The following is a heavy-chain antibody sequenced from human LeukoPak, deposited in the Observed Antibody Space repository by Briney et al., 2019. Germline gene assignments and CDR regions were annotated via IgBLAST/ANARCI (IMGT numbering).Heavy chain of an antibody. CDR1: GFTFSSYS. CDR3: ARYIAVAGTDY. CDR2: ISSSSSYI. V-gene: IGHV3-21*01. Sequence: TGGSLRLSCAASGFTFSSYSMNWVRQAPGKGLEWVSSISSSSSYIYYADSVKGRFTISRDNAKNSLYLQMNSLGAEDTAVYYCARYIAVAGTDYWGQGTLVTVSS. J-gene: IGHJ4*02. D-gene: IGHD6-19*01.